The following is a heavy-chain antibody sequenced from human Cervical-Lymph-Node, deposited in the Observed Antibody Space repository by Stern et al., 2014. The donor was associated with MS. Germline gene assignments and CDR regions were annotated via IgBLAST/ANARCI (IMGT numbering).Heavy chain of an antibody. D-gene: IGHD2-2*01. Sequence: VQLVESGAEVKKPGASVKGSCKASGYTFIDYYIHWVRQAPGQGLEWMGRINPNRGGANYAQQFQGRVTMTRDTSMNTAYMELSRLRSDDTAVYYCARAVERYCDSISCSRDGMDVWGQGTTVTVSS. CDR1: GYTFIDYY. CDR3: ARAVERYCDSISCSRDGMDV. CDR2: INPNRGGA. V-gene: IGHV1-2*06. J-gene: IGHJ6*02.